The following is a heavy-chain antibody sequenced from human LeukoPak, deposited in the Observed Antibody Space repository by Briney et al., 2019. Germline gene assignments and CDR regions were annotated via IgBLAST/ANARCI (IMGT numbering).Heavy chain of an antibody. J-gene: IGHJ4*02. CDR1: GFTFSSYG. CDR2: IRYDGSNK. V-gene: IGHV3-30*02. D-gene: IGHD6-19*01. Sequence: GGSLRLSCAASGFTFSSYGMHWVRQAPGKGLEWVAFIRYDGSNKYYADSVKGRFTISRDNSKNTLYLQINSLRAEDTAVYYCASLQWLADYWGQGTLVTVSS. CDR3: ASLQWLADY.